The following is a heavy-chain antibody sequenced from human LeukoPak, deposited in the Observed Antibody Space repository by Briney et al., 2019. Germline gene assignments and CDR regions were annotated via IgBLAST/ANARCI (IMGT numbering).Heavy chain of an antibody. CDR3: TRGGSTGIYYFDY. CDR1: GFTFGDYA. D-gene: IGHD3-3*02. Sequence: PGGSLRLSCTVSGFTFGDYAVNWFRQAPGKGLEWVGFIRSKTYGGTAEYAASVKDRFTISRDDSKNIAHLQMNSLKIEDTAVYCCTRGGSTGIYYFDYWGQGTLVTVSS. V-gene: IGHV3-49*03. J-gene: IGHJ4*02. CDR2: IRSKTYGGTA.